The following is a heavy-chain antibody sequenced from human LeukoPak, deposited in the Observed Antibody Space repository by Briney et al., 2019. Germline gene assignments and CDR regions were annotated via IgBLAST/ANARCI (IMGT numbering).Heavy chain of an antibody. CDR1: GYSISSGYC. CDR2: IYHSGST. V-gene: IGHV4-38-2*01. J-gene: IGHJ4*02. D-gene: IGHD3-22*01. CDR3: ARSYHDSSGYSAFDY. Sequence: SETLSLTCAVSGYSISSGYCWGWMRQPPGKGLEWIGSIYHSGSTYYNPSLKSRVTISVDRSKNQFSLKLSSVTAADTAVYYCARSYHDSSGYSAFDYWGQGTLVTVSS.